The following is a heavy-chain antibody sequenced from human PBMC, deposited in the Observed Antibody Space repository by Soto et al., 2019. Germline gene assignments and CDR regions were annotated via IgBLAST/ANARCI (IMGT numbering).Heavy chain of an antibody. Sequence: HVQVVQSGAEVKKLGSSVKVSCKASGGSFSNYGFSWVRQAPGQGLEWMGGIIPIFGTPHYAQKFRDRVTITADESKSTVYMEVSSLTSEDTAVYYCARGDATKIVVTTYYGLDVWGQGTTVTVSS. CDR2: IIPIFGTP. V-gene: IGHV1-69*12. J-gene: IGHJ6*02. D-gene: IGHD3-22*01. CDR1: GGSFSNYG. CDR3: ARGDATKIVVTTYYGLDV.